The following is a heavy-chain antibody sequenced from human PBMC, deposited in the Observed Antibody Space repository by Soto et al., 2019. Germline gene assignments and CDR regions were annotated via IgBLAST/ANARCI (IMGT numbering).Heavy chain of an antibody. D-gene: IGHD4-17*01. CDR3: ARDHGDYRKYYYYYYMDV. J-gene: IGHJ6*03. CDR2: ISSSGSTI. Sequence: QVQLVESGGGLVKPGGSLRLSCAASGFTFSDYYMSWIRQAPGKGLEWVSYISSSGSTIYYADSVKGRFTISRDNAKNSLYLQMNSRRAEDTAVDYCARDHGDYRKYYYYYYMDVWGKGTTVTVSS. V-gene: IGHV3-11*01. CDR1: GFTFSDYY.